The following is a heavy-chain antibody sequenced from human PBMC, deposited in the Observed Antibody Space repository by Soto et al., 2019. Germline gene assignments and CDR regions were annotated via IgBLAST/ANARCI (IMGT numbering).Heavy chain of an antibody. Sequence: QVQLVQSGAEVKKPGASVKVSCKVSGYTLTELSMHLVRQAPGKGLEWMGGFDPEDGETIYAQKFQGRVTMTEDTSTDTAYMELSSLRSEDTAVYYCATKAARFLEWLLYGWFDPWGQGTLVTVSS. CDR2: FDPEDGET. CDR1: GYTLTELS. J-gene: IGHJ5*02. CDR3: ATKAARFLEWLLYGWFDP. V-gene: IGHV1-24*01. D-gene: IGHD3-3*01.